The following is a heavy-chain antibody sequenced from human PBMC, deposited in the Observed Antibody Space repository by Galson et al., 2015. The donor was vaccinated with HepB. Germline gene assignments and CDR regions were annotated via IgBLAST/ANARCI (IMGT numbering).Heavy chain of an antibody. Sequence: SLRLSCAASGFTFSSHWMNWVRQAPGQGLEWVANIKQDGSEKYYVDSVRGRFTISRDNAKNSVYLQMNTLRVEDTAVYYCVRFPYSRAWYVSYFDSWGQGTLVTVSS. V-gene: IGHV3-7*01. CDR3: VRFPYSRAWYVSYFDS. CDR1: GFTFSSHW. J-gene: IGHJ5*01. CDR2: IKQDGSEK. D-gene: IGHD6-19*01.